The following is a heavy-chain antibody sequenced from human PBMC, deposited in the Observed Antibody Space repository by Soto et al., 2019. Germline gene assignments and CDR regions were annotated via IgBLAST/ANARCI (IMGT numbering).Heavy chain of an antibody. CDR3: ATGTGYTSGAIDY. D-gene: IGHD6-19*01. CDR1: GFSFDDYA. J-gene: IGHJ4*02. V-gene: IGHV3-9*01. CDR2: ISWNGGSI. Sequence: EVQLVESGGGLVQPGRSLRLSCAASGFSFDDYAMHWVRQAPGKGLEWVSAISWNGGSIAYADSVKGRFTISRDNAKNSLYLQMNSLRSEDTALYYCATGTGYTSGAIDYWGQGTLVTVSS.